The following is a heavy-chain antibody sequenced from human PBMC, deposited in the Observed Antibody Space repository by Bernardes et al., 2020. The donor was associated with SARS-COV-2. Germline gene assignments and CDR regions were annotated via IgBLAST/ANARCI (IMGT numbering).Heavy chain of an antibody. CDR2: ISWNSGTI. D-gene: IGHD3-10*01. J-gene: IGHJ6*02. CDR3: AKDNYRGVGLRYYGMDV. V-gene: IGHV3-9*01. CDR1: GFYFDDYA. Sequence: GGSLRLSCAASGFYFDDYAMYWVRQPPGKGLEWVSGISWNSGTIDYADSVKGRFTISRDNAKNSLYLQLNSLRPEDTALYYCAKDNYRGVGLRYYGMDVWGHGTTVTVSS.